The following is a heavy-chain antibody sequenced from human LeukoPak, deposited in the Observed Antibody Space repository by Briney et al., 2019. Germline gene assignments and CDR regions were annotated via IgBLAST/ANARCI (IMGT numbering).Heavy chain of an antibody. CDR1: GFTFSRDS. D-gene: IGHD6-6*01. J-gene: IGHJ1*01. V-gene: IGHV3-48*01. CDR2: INGGGSPI. CDR3: ARTPSVEEQLVYFQH. Sequence: GGSLRLSCAASGFTFSRDSMNWVRQAPGKGLEWVSYINGGGSPIYYADSVRGRFTISRDNAKNSLYLQMNSLRAEDTAVYYCARTPSVEEQLVYFQHWGQGTLATVSS.